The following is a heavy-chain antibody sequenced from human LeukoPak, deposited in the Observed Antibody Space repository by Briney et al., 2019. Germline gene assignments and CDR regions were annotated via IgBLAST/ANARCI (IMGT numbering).Heavy chain of an antibody. V-gene: IGHV4-39*07. CDR2: IYYSGST. J-gene: IGHJ3*02. CDR1: GGSISSSSYY. Sequence: SSETLSLTCKVSGGSISSSSYYWGWIRQPPGKGLEWIGSIYYSGSTYYNPSLKSRVTISVDTSKNQFSLKLSSVTAADTAVYYCARETEMEAFDIWGQGTMVTVSS. CDR3: ARETEMEAFDI. D-gene: IGHD5-24*01.